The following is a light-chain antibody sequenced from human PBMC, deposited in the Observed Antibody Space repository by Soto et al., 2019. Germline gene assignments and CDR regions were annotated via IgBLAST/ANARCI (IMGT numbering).Light chain of an antibody. Sequence: QSALTQPASVSGSPGQSVTISCTGTSSDVGAYKYVSWYQKHPGKAPKLMIYGVSNRPSGISNRFSGSKSGNTAFLTISGLQPEDEADYYCSSFTGPTTPDVFGPGTKLTVL. CDR2: GVS. CDR1: SSDVGAYKY. J-gene: IGLJ1*01. V-gene: IGLV2-14*03. CDR3: SSFTGPTTPDV.